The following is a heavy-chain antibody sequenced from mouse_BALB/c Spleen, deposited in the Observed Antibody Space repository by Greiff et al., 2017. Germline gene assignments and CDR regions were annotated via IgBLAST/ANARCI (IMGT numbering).Heavy chain of an antibody. CDR1: GYSFTDYN. CDR2: IDPYNGGT. CDR3: ARQGLTGTFAY. D-gene: IGHD4-1*01. J-gene: IGHJ3*01. Sequence: EVQLQQSGPELVKPGASVKVSCTASGYSFTDYNMYWVKQSHGKSLEWIGYIDPYNGGTGYNQKFKGKATLTVDTSSSTAFMHLNSLTSEDSAVYYCARQGLTGTFAYWGQGTLVTVSA. V-gene: IGHV1S135*01.